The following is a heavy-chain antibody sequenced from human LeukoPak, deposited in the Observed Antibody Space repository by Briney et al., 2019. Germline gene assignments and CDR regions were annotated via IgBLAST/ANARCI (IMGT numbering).Heavy chain of an antibody. CDR3: ARAVAAAGEFYYYGMDV. CDR2: INPDSGGT. Sequence: SVQVSYKASGYTFTGNDMHWVRPAPGQELEWMGWINPDSGGTYYAQKFQGRVTMTRDTSISTAYMELSRLRSDDTAVYYCARAVAAAGEFYYYGMDVWGQGTTVTVSS. V-gene: IGHV1-2*02. D-gene: IGHD6-13*01. CDR1: GYTFTGND. J-gene: IGHJ6*02.